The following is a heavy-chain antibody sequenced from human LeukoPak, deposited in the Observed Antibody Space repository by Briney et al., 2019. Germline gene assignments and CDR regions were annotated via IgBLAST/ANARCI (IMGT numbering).Heavy chain of an antibody. D-gene: IGHD1-7*01. CDR1: GFTFSSYS. CDR2: IKSKAVGGTR. CDR3: TAGTGTSDFDY. J-gene: IGHJ4*02. V-gene: IGHV3-15*01. Sequence: PGGSLRLSCAASGFTFSSYSMNWVRQAPGKGLEWVGRIKSKAVGGTRDFAAPVKGRFTISRDDSTNTLYLQMNSLKTEDTAVYYCTAGTGTSDFDYWGQGTLVTVSS.